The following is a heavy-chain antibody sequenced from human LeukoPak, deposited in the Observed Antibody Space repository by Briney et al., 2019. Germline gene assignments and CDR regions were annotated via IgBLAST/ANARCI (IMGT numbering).Heavy chain of an antibody. Sequence: PSETLSLTCTVSGGSISSSSYYWSWIRQPAGKGLEWLGRIYTSGSTNYNPSLKSRVTMSVDTSKNQFSLKLSSVTAADTAVYYCARGTLGYYYGSGSSNGGNWFDPWGQGTLVTVSS. D-gene: IGHD3-10*01. CDR1: GGSISSSSYY. CDR2: IYTSGST. CDR3: ARGTLGYYYGSGSSNGGNWFDP. J-gene: IGHJ5*02. V-gene: IGHV4-61*02.